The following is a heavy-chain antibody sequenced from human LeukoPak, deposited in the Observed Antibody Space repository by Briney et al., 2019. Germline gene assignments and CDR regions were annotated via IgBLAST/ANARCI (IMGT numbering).Heavy chain of an antibody. J-gene: IGHJ4*02. CDR2: IYSGGNT. CDR1: GFTFSTYA. Sequence: PGGSLRLSCAASGFTFSTYAMSWVRQAPGKGLEWVSIIYSGGNTYYADSVKGRFTISRDNSKSTLYLQMNSLRVEDTAVYYCATGLMAPYYFDYWGQGTLVTVSS. V-gene: IGHV3-66*01. D-gene: IGHD3-10*01. CDR3: ATGLMAPYYFDY.